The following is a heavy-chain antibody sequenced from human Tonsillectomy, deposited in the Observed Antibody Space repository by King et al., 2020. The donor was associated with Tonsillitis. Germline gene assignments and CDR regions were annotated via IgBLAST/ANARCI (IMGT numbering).Heavy chain of an antibody. V-gene: IGHV3-21*01. Sequence: DVQLVESGGGLVKPGGSLRLSCAASGFTFSSYSMNWVRQAPGKGLEWVSSISSSSSYIYYADSVKGRFTISRDNAKNSLYLQMNSLRAEDTAVYYCARDFYDSKGRTGGMDVWGQGTTVTVSS. J-gene: IGHJ6*02. CDR1: GFTFSSYS. CDR3: ARDFYDSKGRTGGMDV. D-gene: IGHD3-22*01. CDR2: ISSSSSYI.